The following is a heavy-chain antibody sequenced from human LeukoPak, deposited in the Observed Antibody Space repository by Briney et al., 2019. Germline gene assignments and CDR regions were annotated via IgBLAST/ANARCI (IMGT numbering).Heavy chain of an antibody. CDR1: GFSFTIYW. J-gene: IGHJ5*02. CDR3: ARHKVDGSGNNWFDP. D-gene: IGHD3-10*01. Sequence: GESLKISCKGSGFSFTIYWIGWVRQMPGKDLEWLGIIYPGDSDTRNSPSFQGQVTISADKSISTAYLQWSSLKASDTAMYYCARHKVDGSGNNWFDPWGQGTLVTVSS. V-gene: IGHV5-51*01. CDR2: IYPGDSDT.